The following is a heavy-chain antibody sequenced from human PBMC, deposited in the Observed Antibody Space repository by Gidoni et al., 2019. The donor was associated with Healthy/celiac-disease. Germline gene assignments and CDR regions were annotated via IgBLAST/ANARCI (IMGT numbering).Heavy chain of an antibody. D-gene: IGHD6-19*01. Sequence: EVQLLESGGGLVQPGGSLGLSCAASGFTFSSYAMGWVRQAPGKGLEWVSAISGSGGSTYYADSVKGRFTISRDNSKNTLYLQMNSLRAEDTAVYYCAKNGLAVAGPFDYWGQGTLVTVSS. CDR3: AKNGLAVAGPFDY. V-gene: IGHV3-23*01. CDR2: ISGSGGST. CDR1: GFTFSSYA. J-gene: IGHJ4*02.